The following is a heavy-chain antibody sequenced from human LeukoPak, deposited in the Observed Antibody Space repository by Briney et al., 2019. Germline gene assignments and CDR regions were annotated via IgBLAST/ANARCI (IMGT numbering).Heavy chain of an antibody. CDR1: GGSISSGDYY. J-gene: IGHJ4*02. D-gene: IGHD3-22*01. V-gene: IGHV4-30-4*01. Sequence: PSETPSLTCTVSGGSISSGDYYWSWIRQPPGKGLEWIGYIYYSGSTYYNPSLKSRVTISVDTSKNQFSLKLSSVTAADTAVYYCARADSSGYYFDYWGQGTLVTVSS. CDR3: ARADSSGYYFDY. CDR2: IYYSGST.